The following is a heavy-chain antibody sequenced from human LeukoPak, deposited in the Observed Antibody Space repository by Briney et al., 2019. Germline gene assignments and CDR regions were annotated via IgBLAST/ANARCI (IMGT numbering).Heavy chain of an antibody. CDR1: GFTVSRGY. V-gene: IGHV3-72*01. Sequence: GGSLRLSCAASGFTVSRGYMSWVRQAPGKGLEWVGRTRNKANSYTTEYAASVKGRFTISRDDSKNSLYLQMNSLRAEDTAVYYCARDPAYYYDSSGYYLTPHFDYWGQGTLVTVSS. D-gene: IGHD3-22*01. CDR3: ARDPAYYYDSSGYYLTPHFDY. J-gene: IGHJ4*02. CDR2: TRNKANSYTT.